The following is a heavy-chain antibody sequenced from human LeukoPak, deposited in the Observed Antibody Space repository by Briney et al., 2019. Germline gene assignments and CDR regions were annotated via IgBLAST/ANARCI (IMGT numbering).Heavy chain of an antibody. D-gene: IGHD6-19*01. CDR2: IIPIFGTA. J-gene: IGHJ4*02. Sequence: SVKVSCKASGGTFSSYAISWVQQAPGQGLEWMGGIIPIFGTANYAQKFQGRVTITADESTSTAYMELSSLRSEDTAVYYCARAVWKWLVPVSFDYWGQGTLVTVSS. CDR3: ARAVWKWLVPVSFDY. CDR1: GGTFSSYA. V-gene: IGHV1-69*01.